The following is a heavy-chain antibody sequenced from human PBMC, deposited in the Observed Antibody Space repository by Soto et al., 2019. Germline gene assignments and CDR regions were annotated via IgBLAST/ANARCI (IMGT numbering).Heavy chain of an antibody. Sequence: QVQLQESGPGLVKPSGTLSLTCAVSGCSISSSNWWSWVRQSPWKGLEWTGEIYHSGSTNYNPSLESGGTIAVDESKKHCSLRPSSVTAADTAVYYCARGSGRQVYNYYGMDVWGQGTTVTVSS. J-gene: IGHJ6*02. D-gene: IGHD3-10*01. CDR3: ARGSGRQVYNYYGMDV. CDR1: GCSISSSNW. V-gene: IGHV4-4*02. CDR2: IYHSGST.